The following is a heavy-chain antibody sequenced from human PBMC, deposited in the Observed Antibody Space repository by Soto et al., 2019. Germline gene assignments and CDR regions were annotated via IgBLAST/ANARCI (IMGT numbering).Heavy chain of an antibody. CDR1: GGTFSSYA. CDR3: ARDSRIDFWSGYYTY. V-gene: IGHV1-69*13. D-gene: IGHD3-3*01. CDR2: IIPIFGTA. Sequence: GASVKVSCKASGGTFSSYAISWVRQAPGQGLEWMGGIIPIFGTANYAQKFQGRVTITADESTSTAYMELSSLRSEDTAVYYCARDSRIDFWSGYYTYWGQGTLVTVSS. J-gene: IGHJ4*02.